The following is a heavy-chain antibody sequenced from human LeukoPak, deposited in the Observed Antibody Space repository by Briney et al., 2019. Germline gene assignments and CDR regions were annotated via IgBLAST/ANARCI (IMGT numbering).Heavy chain of an antibody. V-gene: IGHV1-8*02. Sequence: ASVKVSCKASGYTFTGYYMHWVRQATGQGLEWMGWMNPNSGNTGYAQEFQGRVSMTRDTSISTAYMELSSLTSEDTAVYYCARKIGAFSVWGQGTTVTVSS. D-gene: IGHD3-3*01. CDR2: MNPNSGNT. J-gene: IGHJ6*02. CDR1: GYTFTGYY. CDR3: ARKIGAFSV.